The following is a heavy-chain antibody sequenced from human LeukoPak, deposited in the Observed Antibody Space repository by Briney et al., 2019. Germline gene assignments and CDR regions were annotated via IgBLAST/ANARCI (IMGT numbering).Heavy chain of an antibody. CDR3: ARDRSGWSDFDY. D-gene: IGHD6-19*01. CDR1: GFTVSRNY. V-gene: IGHV3-53*01. J-gene: IGHJ4*02. CDR2: IYSDGYT. Sequence: GGSLRLSCAASGFTVSRNYMSWVRQAPGRGLEWVSVIYSDGYTYYADSVKGRFTVSRDNSKNTLYLQMNNLRAEDTAVYYCARDRSGWSDFDYWGQGTLVTVSS.